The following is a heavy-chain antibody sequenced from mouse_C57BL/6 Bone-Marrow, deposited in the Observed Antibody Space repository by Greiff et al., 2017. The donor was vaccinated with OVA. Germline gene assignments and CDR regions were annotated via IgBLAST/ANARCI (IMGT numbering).Heavy chain of an antibody. CDR2: ILPGSGST. J-gene: IGHJ3*01. Sequence: QVQLKESGAELMKPGASVKLSCKATGYTFTGYWIEWVKQRPGHGLEWIGEILPGSGSTNYNEKFKGKATFTADTSSNTAYMQHSSLTTEDSAVYYCARRSQLKLRWFAYWGQGTLVTVSA. V-gene: IGHV1-9*01. D-gene: IGHD3-2*02. CDR1: GYTFTGYW. CDR3: ARRSQLKLRWFAY.